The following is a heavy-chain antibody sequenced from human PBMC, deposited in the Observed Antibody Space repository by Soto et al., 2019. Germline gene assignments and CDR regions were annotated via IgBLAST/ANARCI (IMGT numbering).Heavy chain of an antibody. Sequence: EVQLLESGGGLVQPGGSLRLSCAASGFTFSSYAMSWVRQAPGKGLEWVSAISGSGGSTYYADSVKGRFTISRDNSKNTLYLQMNSLRAEDTAVYYCAKVPVGCSSTSCYGFDYWGQGPLVTVSS. V-gene: IGHV3-23*01. CDR2: ISGSGGST. CDR1: GFTFSSYA. CDR3: AKVPVGCSSTSCYGFDY. D-gene: IGHD2-2*01. J-gene: IGHJ4*02.